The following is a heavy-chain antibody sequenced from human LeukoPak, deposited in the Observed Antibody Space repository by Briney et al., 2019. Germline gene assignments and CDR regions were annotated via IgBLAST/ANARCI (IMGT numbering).Heavy chain of an antibody. Sequence: ASVKVSCKASGYTFTSYDINWVRQATGQGLEWMGWMNPNSGNTGYAQKFQGRVTMTRNTSISTAYMELSSLRSEDTAVYYCAKPVREGYCSGGSCYSMLGSFDPWGQGTLVTVSS. CDR1: GYTFTSYD. D-gene: IGHD2-15*01. CDR3: AKPVREGYCSGGSCYSMLGSFDP. V-gene: IGHV1-8*01. CDR2: MNPNSGNT. J-gene: IGHJ5*02.